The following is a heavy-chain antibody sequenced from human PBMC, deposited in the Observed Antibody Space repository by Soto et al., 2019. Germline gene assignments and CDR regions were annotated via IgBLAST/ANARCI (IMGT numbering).Heavy chain of an antibody. D-gene: IGHD2-15*01. V-gene: IGHV4-61*01. CDR2: IYYSGST. CDR1: GGSISSSSYY. J-gene: IGHJ4*02. Sequence: SETLSLTCTVSGGSISSSSYYWSWIRQPPGKGLEWIGYIYYSGSTNYNPSLKSRVTISVDTSKNQFSLKLSSVTAADTAVYYCAREVVYYFDYWGQGTLVTVSS. CDR3: AREVVYYFDY.